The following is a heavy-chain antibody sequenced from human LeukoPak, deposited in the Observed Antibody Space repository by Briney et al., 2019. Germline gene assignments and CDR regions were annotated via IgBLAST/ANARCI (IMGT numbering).Heavy chain of an antibody. D-gene: IGHD1-26*01. Sequence: ASVKVSCKASGYTFTSYGISWVRQAPGQGLEWMGWINAGNGNTKYPQKFQGRVTITRDTSASTAYMELSSLRSEDTAVYYCAIGLVGATGAFDIWGQGTMVTVSS. CDR2: INAGNGNT. CDR3: AIGLVGATGAFDI. CDR1: GYTFTSYG. J-gene: IGHJ3*02. V-gene: IGHV1-18*01.